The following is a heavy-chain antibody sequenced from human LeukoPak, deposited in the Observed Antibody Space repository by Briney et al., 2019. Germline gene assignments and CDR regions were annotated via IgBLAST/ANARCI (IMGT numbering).Heavy chain of an antibody. CDR1: GGSISSYY. J-gene: IGHJ4*02. V-gene: IGHV4-59*08. CDR2: IYYSGST. Sequence: SETLSLTCTVSGGSISSYYWSWIRQPPGKGLEWIGYIYYSGSTNYNPSLKSRVTISVDTSKNQFSLKLSSATAADTAVYYCARLRYSSSWYWDYWGQGTLVTVSS. D-gene: IGHD6-13*01. CDR3: ARLRYSSSWYWDY.